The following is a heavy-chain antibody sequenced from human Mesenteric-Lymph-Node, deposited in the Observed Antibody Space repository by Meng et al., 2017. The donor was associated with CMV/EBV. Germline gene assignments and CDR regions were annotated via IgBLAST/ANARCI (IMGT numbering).Heavy chain of an antibody. Sequence: ASVKVSCKASGYTFTSFGVSWVRQAPGQGLEWMGWISGSNGNTNYAQKLQGRVTMTADTSTSTASMELRSLRSDDTAVYYCARDIVIVPAGLFYYAMDLWGQGTPVTVSS. J-gene: IGHJ6*02. CDR3: ARDIVIVPAGLFYYAMDL. CDR2: ISGSNGNT. D-gene: IGHD2-2*01. V-gene: IGHV1-18*01. CDR1: GYTFTSFG.